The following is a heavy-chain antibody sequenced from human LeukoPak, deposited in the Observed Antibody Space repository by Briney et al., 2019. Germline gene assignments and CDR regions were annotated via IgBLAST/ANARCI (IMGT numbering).Heavy chain of an antibody. CDR2: INHSGST. CDR1: GGSFSGYY. CDR3: ARAPIEVGATAPFDI. V-gene: IGHV4-34*01. D-gene: IGHD1-26*01. Sequence: SETLSLTCAVYGGSFSGYYWSWIRQPPGKGLEWIGEINHSGSTNYNPSLKSRVTISVDTSKNQFSLKLSSVTAADTAVYYCARAPIEVGATAPFDIWGQATMVTVSS. J-gene: IGHJ3*02.